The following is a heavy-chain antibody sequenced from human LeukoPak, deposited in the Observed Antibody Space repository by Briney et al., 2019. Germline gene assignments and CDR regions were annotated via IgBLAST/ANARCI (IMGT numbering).Heavy chain of an antibody. D-gene: IGHD3-10*01. Sequence: PSETLSLTCTVTGGSISSYYWSWIRQPPGKGLEWIGSIYYSGSTYYNPSLKSRVTISVDTSKNQFSLKLSSMTAADTAVYYCARRGDYWGQGTLVTVSS. V-gene: IGHV4-59*05. CDR1: GGSISSYY. J-gene: IGHJ4*02. CDR2: IYYSGST. CDR3: ARRGDY.